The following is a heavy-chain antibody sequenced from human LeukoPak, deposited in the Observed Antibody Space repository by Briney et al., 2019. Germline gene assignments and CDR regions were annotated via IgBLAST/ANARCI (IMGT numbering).Heavy chain of an antibody. CDR1: GFTFSSYG. V-gene: IGHV3-NL1*01. J-gene: IGHJ4*02. CDR3: ARERGSTSITMVRGVIGY. Sequence: GGSLRLSCAASGFTFSSYGMHWVRQAPGKGLEWVSGIVGDASDTYYIDSVKGRFTLSRDNFKNTMSLEMNSLRVEDTAVYYCARERGSTSITMVRGVIGYWGQGTLVTVSS. CDR2: IVGDASDT. D-gene: IGHD3-10*01.